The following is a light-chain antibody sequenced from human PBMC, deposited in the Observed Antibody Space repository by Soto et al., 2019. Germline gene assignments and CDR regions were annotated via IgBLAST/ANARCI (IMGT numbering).Light chain of an antibody. CDR1: ESVGNY. CDR2: DAS. V-gene: IGKV3-11*01. CDR3: QQRSSWPPPT. Sequence: IVLTQSPATLSLSPGERATLSCRASESVGNYLVWYQEKPGQAPRLLIYDASIRATGIPPRFSGSGSGTDFTLTISRLEPEDFAVYYCQQRSSWPPPTFGGGTKVEI. J-gene: IGKJ4*01.